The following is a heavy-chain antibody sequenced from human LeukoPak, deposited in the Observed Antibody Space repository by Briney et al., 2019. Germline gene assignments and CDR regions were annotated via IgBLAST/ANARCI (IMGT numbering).Heavy chain of an antibody. J-gene: IGHJ5*02. CDR1: GYSFIGYY. CDR3: ARVFQRPYYYGSGGNWFDP. V-gene: IGHV1-2*02. Sequence: ASVKVSCKASGYSFIGYYIHWVRQAPGQGLEWMGWINPNSGGTNYAQKFQGRVTMTRETSISTAYMELSRLRSDDTAVYHCARVFQRPYYYGSGGNWFDPWGQGTLVTVSS. CDR2: INPNSGGT. D-gene: IGHD3-10*01.